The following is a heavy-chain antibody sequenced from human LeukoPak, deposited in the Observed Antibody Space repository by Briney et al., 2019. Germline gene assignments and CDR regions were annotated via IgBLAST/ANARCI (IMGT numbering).Heavy chain of an antibody. CDR3: ARAPHYSNYGPYYYGMDV. D-gene: IGHD4-11*01. Sequence: GGSLRLSCAASGFTFSSYAMHWVRQAPGKGLEWVSYISSSSSYTNYADSVKGRFTISRDNAKNSLYLQMNSLRAEDTAVYYCARAPHYSNYGPYYYGMDVWGQGTTVTVSS. CDR2: ISSSSSYT. V-gene: IGHV3-21*05. CDR1: GFTFSSYA. J-gene: IGHJ6*02.